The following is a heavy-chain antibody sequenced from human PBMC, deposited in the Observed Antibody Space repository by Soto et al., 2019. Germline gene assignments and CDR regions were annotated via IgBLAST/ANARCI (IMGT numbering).Heavy chain of an antibody. V-gene: IGHV1-46*03. CDR2: ISPSGGST. CDR1: GYTFTSYY. D-gene: IGHD6-13*01. J-gene: IGHJ4*02. Sequence: GASVKVSCKASGYTFTSYYMHWVRQAPGQGLEWMGIISPSGGSTSYAQKFQGRVTMTRDTSTSTVYMELSSLRSEDTAVYYCARVLAAAAPFDYWGQGTLVTVSS. CDR3: ARVLAAAAPFDY.